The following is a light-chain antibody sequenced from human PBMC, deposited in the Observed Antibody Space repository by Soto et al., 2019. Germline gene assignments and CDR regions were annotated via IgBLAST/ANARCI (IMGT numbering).Light chain of an antibody. V-gene: IGLV2-18*02. J-gene: IGLJ1*01. CDR2: DVG. CDR3: DSSTTSTTYV. CDR1: TSDIGSYNR. Sequence: QSALTQPPSVSGSPGQSVTISCTGTTSDIGSYNRVSWYQQTPGTAPKLIIYDVGSRPSGVPDRFSGSKSGNTASLTISGLQAEDEADYYCDSSTTSTTYVVGTGTKVTVL.